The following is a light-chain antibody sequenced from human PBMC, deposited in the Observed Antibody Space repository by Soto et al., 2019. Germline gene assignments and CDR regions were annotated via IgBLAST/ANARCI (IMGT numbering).Light chain of an antibody. CDR1: QRLVHSDGIAY. V-gene: IGKV2-30*02. Sequence: VITQPPLSLPVTIGQPASISCRSDQRLVHSDGIAYFSWFQQRPGRSPRRLIYKVSNRDSGVPARFSSSGSGTDFALKISRVEAEDVGVYYCMQGTHWPITFGQGTRLEI. CDR2: KVS. CDR3: MQGTHWPIT. J-gene: IGKJ5*01.